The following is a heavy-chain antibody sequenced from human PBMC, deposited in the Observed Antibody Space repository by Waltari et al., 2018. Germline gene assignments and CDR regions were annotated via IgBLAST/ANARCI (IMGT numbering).Heavy chain of an antibody. CDR3: ARVDTYYYDSSGYPALD. Sequence: QVQLVQSGAEVKKPGSSVKVSCKASGGTFSSYAISWVRQAPGQGLEWMGRIIPIFGTANYAQKFQGRVTITADKSTSTAYMELSSLRSEDTAVYYCARVDTYYYDSSGYPALDWGQGTLVTVSS. CDR2: IIPIFGTA. J-gene: IGHJ4*02. D-gene: IGHD3-22*01. CDR1: GGTFSSYA. V-gene: IGHV1-69*08.